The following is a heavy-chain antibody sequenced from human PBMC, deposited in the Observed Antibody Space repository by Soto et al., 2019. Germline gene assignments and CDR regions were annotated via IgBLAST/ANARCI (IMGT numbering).Heavy chain of an antibody. CDR1: GFTFSSYA. Sequence: QVQLVESGGGVVQPGRSLRLSCAASGFTFSSYAMHWVRQAPGKGLEWVAVISYDGSNKYYADSVKGRFTISRDNSKNTLYLQMNSLRSEDTAVYYCARDRCSSSSGAIDYWGQGTLVTVSS. V-gene: IGHV3-30-3*01. CDR3: ARDRCSSSSGAIDY. CDR2: ISYDGSNK. D-gene: IGHD2-2*01. J-gene: IGHJ4*02.